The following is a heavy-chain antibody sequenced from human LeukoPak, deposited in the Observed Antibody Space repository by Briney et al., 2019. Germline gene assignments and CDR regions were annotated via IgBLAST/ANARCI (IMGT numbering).Heavy chain of an antibody. J-gene: IGHJ4*02. CDR1: GFTFSSYA. V-gene: IGHV3-33*01. Sequence: PGGSLRLSCAASGFTFSSYAMHWVRQAPGKGLEWVGVIWNDGGDKEYGDSVKGRFTISRDNSKNTLYLQMNSLRDEDTAVYYCARDARADSSAFLGFIDYWGQGSLVTESS. CDR2: IWNDGGDK. D-gene: IGHD3-22*01. CDR3: ARDARADSSAFLGFIDY.